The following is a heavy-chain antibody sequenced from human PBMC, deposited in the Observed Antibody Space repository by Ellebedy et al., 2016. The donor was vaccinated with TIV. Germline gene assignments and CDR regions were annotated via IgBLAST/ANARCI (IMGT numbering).Heavy chain of an antibody. CDR3: AQLTMHRGVVFDV. CDR2: IYWDDDQ. V-gene: IGHV2-5*02. Sequence: SGPTLVKPTQTLTLTCPFSGFSLNTDRLGVGWIRQPPGKTLEWLAVIYWDDDQRFTPSLRSRLTITKDTSGNQVVLTMANMDPVDKATNYCAQLTMHRGVVFDVWGQGTPVTVSS. CDR1: GFSLNTDRLG. D-gene: IGHD3-10*01. J-gene: IGHJ5*02.